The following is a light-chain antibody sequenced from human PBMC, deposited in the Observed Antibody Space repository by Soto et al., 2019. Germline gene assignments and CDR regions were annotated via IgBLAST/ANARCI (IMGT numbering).Light chain of an antibody. V-gene: IGLV2-11*01. J-gene: IGLJ1*01. CDR1: SRDVGGFDY. Sequence: QSALTQPRSVSGSPGQSVTISCTGTSRDVGGFDYVSWYQQHSGKDPTLIIYDVAQPPSGVPERFSGFKSGNTASLTISGLGPGDDSDYYCCSYAGIHTYVFGTGTKVTVL. CDR2: DVA. CDR3: CSYAGIHTYV.